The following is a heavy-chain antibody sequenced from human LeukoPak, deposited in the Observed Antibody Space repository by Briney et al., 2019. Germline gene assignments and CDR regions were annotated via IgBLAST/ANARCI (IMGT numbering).Heavy chain of an antibody. D-gene: IGHD6-25*01. CDR3: ASSLSGYHWDFDC. CDR2: ISSGGGMI. V-gene: IGHV3-48*03. Sequence: HPGGSLRLSCAASGFTFSSYEMNWVRQAPGKGLEWVSFISSGGGMIFYADSVKGRFTISRDNAKNSLYLQMNSLTAEDTALYYCASSLSGYHWDFDCWGQGTLVTVSS. J-gene: IGHJ4*02. CDR1: GFTFSSYE.